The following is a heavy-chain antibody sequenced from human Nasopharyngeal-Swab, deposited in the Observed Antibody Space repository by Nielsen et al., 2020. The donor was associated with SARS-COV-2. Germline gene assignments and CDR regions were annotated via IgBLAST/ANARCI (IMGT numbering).Heavy chain of an antibody. V-gene: IGHV3-30-3*01. Sequence: GESLKISCAASGFTFDDYAMHWVRQAPGKGLEWVAVISYDGSNKYYADSVKGRFTISRDNSKNTLYLQMNSLRAEDTAVYYCAREQGFDPWGQGTLVTVSS. CDR3: AREQGFDP. CDR1: GFTFDDYA. CDR2: ISYDGSNK. J-gene: IGHJ5*02.